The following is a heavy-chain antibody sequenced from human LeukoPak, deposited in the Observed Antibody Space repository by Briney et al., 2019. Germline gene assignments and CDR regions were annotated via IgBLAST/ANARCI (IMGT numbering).Heavy chain of an antibody. Sequence: GGSLRLSCAASGFTFSDYHMSWIRQAPGKGLKWVSYISASSTDIHYPDSVKGRFTISRDNAENSLYLQMNSLRAEDTAVYYCARDRCSGGGCYYYYMDVWGKGTTVTISS. D-gene: IGHD2-15*01. CDR1: GFTFSDYH. V-gene: IGHV3-11*01. CDR3: ARDRCSGGGCYYYYMDV. CDR2: ISASSTDI. J-gene: IGHJ6*03.